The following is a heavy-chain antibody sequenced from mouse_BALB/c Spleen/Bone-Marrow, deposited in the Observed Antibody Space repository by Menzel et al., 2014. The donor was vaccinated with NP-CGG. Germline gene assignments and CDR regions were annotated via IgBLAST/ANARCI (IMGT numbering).Heavy chain of an antibody. V-gene: IGHV4-1*02. J-gene: IGHJ1*01. D-gene: IGHD1-1*01. CDR3: AGLNYYGNLFV. CDR1: GFDFSRYW. CDR2: INPDSSTI. Sequence: EVMLVESGGGLVQPGGSLKLSCAASGFDFSRYWMSWVRQAPGKGLEWIGEINPDSSTISYTPSLKDKFIISRDNAKNTLYLQMSKVRSEDTALYYCAGLNYYGNLFVWGAGTTVTVSS.